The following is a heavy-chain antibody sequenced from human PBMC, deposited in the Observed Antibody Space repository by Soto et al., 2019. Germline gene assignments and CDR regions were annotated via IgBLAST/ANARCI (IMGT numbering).Heavy chain of an antibody. J-gene: IGHJ4*02. V-gene: IGHV4-31*03. CDR1: GGSISSGGYY. CDR2: NYYSGIT. CDR3: ARARGGYYDY. D-gene: IGHD3-22*01. Sequence: PSETLSLTCTVSGGSISSGGYYWTWIRQHPGKGLEWIGYNYYSGITYYNPSLKSRVTISLDTSKNQFSLKLSSVTAADTAVYYCARARGGYYDYWGQGTLVTVSS.